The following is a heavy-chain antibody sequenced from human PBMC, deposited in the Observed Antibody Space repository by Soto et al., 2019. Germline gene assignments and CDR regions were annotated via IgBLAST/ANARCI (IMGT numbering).Heavy chain of an antibody. V-gene: IGHV3-33*01. J-gene: IGHJ6*02. CDR2: IWYDGSNK. D-gene: IGHD6-6*01. Sequence: PGGSLRLSCAASGFTFSSYGMHWVRQAPGKGLEWVSVIWYDGSNKYYAYSVKVRFTISRDNSNNTLYLQMNSLRAEDTAVYYCARHSTDSSSSTGYYYYYYGMYXWGQGTRVTVS. CDR3: ARHSTDSSSSTGYYYYYYGMYX. CDR1: GFTFSSYG.